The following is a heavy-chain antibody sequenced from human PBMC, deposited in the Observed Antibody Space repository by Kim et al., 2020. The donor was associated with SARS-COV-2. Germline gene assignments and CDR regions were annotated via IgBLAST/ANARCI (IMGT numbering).Heavy chain of an antibody. CDR2: IIPILGIA. V-gene: IGHV1-69*04. CDR1: GGTFSSYA. CDR3: ARERWDSSSSYYYYYYMDV. Sequence: SVKVSCKASGGTFSSYAISWVRQAPGQGLEWMGRIIPILGIANYAQKFQGRVTITADKSTSTAYMELSSLRSEDTAVYYCARERWDSSSSYYYYYYMDVWGEGTTVTVSS. D-gene: IGHD6-6*01. J-gene: IGHJ6*03.